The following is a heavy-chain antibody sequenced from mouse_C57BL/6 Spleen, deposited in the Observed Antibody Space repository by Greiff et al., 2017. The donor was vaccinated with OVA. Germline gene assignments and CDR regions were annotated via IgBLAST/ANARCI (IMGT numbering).Heavy chain of an antibody. Sequence: VQLKESGGDLVKPGGSLKLSCAASGFTFSSYGMSWVRQTPDKRLEWVATISSGGSYTYYPDSVKGRFTISRDNAKNTLYLQMSSLKSEDTAMYYCARHDGYLAYWGQGTTLTVSS. CDR3: ARHDGYLAY. CDR2: ISSGGSYT. CDR1: GFTFSSYG. J-gene: IGHJ2*01. V-gene: IGHV5-6*01. D-gene: IGHD2-3*01.